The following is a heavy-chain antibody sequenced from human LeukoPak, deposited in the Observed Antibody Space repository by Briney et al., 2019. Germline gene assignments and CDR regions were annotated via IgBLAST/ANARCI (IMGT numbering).Heavy chain of an antibody. Sequence: PGGSLRLSCAASGFTFSSYEMNWVRQAPGKGLEWVSYISSSGSTIYYADSVKGRFTISRDNAKNSLYLQMNSLRAEDTAVYYCARDQRSYGDYDWFDPWGQGTLVTVSS. J-gene: IGHJ5*02. V-gene: IGHV3-48*03. D-gene: IGHD4-17*01. CDR1: GFTFSSYE. CDR3: ARDQRSYGDYDWFDP. CDR2: ISSSGSTI.